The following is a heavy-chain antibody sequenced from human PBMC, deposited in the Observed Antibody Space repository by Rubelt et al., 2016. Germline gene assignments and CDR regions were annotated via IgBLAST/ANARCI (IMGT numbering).Heavy chain of an antibody. D-gene: IGHD3-3*01. CDR2: FYHRGST. Sequence: QLRLQESGPGLVKPSQTLSLTCAVSGDSINSGVYYWTWIRQHPGKGLEWIGYFYHRGSTYYNPSLKSRVSISADMSKNQCSLEVTDGTVADTAVDYCARGDFGSGLGSGIDPWGQGALVTVSS. CDR3: ARGDFGSGLGSGIDP. J-gene: IGHJ5*02. V-gene: IGHV4-31*11. CDR1: GDSINSGVYY.